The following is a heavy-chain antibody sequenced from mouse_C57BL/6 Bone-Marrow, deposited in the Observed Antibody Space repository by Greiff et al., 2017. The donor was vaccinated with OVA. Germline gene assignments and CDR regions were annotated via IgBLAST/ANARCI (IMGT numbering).Heavy chain of an antibody. Sequence: QVTLKECGPGILQPSQTLSLTCSFSGFSLSTFGMGVGWIRQPSGKGLEWLAHIWWDDDKYYNPALKSRLTISKDTSKNQVFLKIANVDTADTATYYCARIRIYYDYDDGWYFDVWGTGTTVTVSS. CDR2: IWWDDDK. V-gene: IGHV8-8*01. CDR3: ARIRIYYDYDDGWYFDV. J-gene: IGHJ1*03. D-gene: IGHD2-4*01. CDR1: GFSLSTFGMG.